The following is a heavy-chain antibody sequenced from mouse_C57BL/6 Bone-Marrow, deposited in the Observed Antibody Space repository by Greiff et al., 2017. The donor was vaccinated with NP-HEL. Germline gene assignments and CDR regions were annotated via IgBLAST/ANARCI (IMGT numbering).Heavy chain of an antibody. CDR2: IDPSDSYT. CDR3: ARRARYWYFDV. Sequence: QVQLQQPGAELVMPGASVKLSCKASGYTFTSYWMHWVKQRPGQGLEWIGEIDPSDSYTNYNQKFKGKSTLTVDKSSSTAYMQLSRLTSEDSAVYYCARRARYWYFDVWGTGTTVTVSS. J-gene: IGHJ1*03. CDR1: GYTFTSYW. D-gene: IGHD3-1*01. V-gene: IGHV1-69*01.